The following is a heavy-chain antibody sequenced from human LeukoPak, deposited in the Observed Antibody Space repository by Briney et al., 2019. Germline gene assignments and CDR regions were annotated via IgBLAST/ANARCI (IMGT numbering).Heavy chain of an antibody. Sequence: GGSLRLSCAASGFSFSDYGIHWVRQAPGKGLEWVTFIRYDGSNKYYADSVKGRFTVSRDNSKNTLDLQMNSLRAEDTAIYYCTKNLGQWLDFWGQGTLVTVSS. J-gene: IGHJ5*01. V-gene: IGHV3-30*02. CDR3: TKNLGQWLDF. CDR1: GFSFSDYG. CDR2: IRYDGSNK.